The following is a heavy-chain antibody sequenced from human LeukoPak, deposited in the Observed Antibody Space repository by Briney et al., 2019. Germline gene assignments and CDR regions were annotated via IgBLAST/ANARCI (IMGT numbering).Heavy chain of an antibody. CDR1: GGSFSDYY. V-gene: IGHV4-34*01. CDR2: INHRRST. D-gene: IGHD3-22*01. Sequence: SETLSLTCAVYGGSFSDYYWSWIRQPPGEGLEWIGEINHRRSTNYNPSLKSRVTISVDTSKNQFSLRLSSVTAADTAVYYCARSAIDVYYYDSRADKDAFDMWGQGTMVTVSS. CDR3: ARSAIDVYYYDSRADKDAFDM. J-gene: IGHJ3*02.